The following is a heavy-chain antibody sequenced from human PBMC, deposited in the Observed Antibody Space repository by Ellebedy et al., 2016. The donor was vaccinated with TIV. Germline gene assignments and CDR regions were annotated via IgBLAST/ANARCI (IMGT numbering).Heavy chain of an antibody. CDR1: GYSFTNFY. Sequence: AASVKVSCKAFGYSFTNFYMHWVRQAPGQGLEWMGTINPRDGNTNYAWKFQGRVTMTRDTSTSTVYMELGSLRSEDTAMYFCARALHSDSSGHYCPWHWGQGTLVTVSS. D-gene: IGHD3-22*01. J-gene: IGHJ4*02. V-gene: IGHV1-46*01. CDR2: INPRDGNT. CDR3: ARALHSDSSGHYCPWH.